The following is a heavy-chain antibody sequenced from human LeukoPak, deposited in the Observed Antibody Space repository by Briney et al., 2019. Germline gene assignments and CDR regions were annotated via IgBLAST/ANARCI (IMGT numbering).Heavy chain of an antibody. D-gene: IGHD4-23*01. J-gene: IGHJ4*02. CDR2: ISGSGSTI. CDR1: GFTFSSYS. V-gene: IGHV3-48*02. Sequence: PGGSLRLSCAASGFTFSSYSMNWVRQGTGQGLEWVSYISGSGSTIYYADSVKGRFTISRDNAKNSLYLQMNSLRDEDTAVYYCARGSSVADYWGQGTLVTVSS. CDR3: ARGSSVADY.